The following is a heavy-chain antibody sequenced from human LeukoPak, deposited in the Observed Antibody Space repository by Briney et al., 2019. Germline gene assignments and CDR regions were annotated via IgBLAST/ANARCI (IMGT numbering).Heavy chain of an antibody. D-gene: IGHD2-2*01. Sequence: SVTVSCKASGGTFSSYAISWVRQAPGQGLEWMGGIIPIFGTANYAQKVQGRVTITADESTSTAYMELSSLRSEDTAVYYCARASGYCSSTSCYAGGPFDYWGQGTLVTVSS. J-gene: IGHJ4*02. V-gene: IGHV1-69*01. CDR3: ARASGYCSSTSCYAGGPFDY. CDR2: IIPIFGTA. CDR1: GGTFSSYA.